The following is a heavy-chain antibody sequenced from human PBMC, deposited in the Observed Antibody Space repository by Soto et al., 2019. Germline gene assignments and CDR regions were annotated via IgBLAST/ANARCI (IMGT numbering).Heavy chain of an antibody. Sequence: ASVKVSCKASGYTFTGYYVHWVREAPGQGLEWMGWINPETGGTSYAQKFQGRVTLSRDTSKNQFSLKLSSVTAADTAVYYCARGRLAAAGQILLNYYYYYGMDVWGQGTTVTVSS. CDR3: ARGRLAAAGQILLNYYYYYGMDV. J-gene: IGHJ6*02. CDR1: GYTFTGYY. D-gene: IGHD6-13*01. V-gene: IGHV1-2*02. CDR2: INPETGGT.